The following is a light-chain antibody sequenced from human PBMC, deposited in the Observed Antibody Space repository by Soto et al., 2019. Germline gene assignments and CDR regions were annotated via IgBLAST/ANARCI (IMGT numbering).Light chain of an antibody. CDR1: QSISTY. CDR3: QQSYSVPWT. CDR2: SAS. J-gene: IGKJ1*01. V-gene: IGKV1-39*01. Sequence: IQMTQSPPTLSASVGDRVTISCRASQSISTYLHWYQQKPGTAPRLLISSASSVKSGVPPRFSGSGSGRDFTLTISSLRPEDIGTYFCQQSYSVPWTFGPGTKVDIK.